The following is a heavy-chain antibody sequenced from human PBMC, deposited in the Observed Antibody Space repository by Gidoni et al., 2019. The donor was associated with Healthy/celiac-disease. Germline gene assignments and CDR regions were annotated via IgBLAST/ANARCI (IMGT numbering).Heavy chain of an antibody. CDR2: IYYSGST. CDR3: ARDRSSSRPKGFDP. V-gene: IGHV4-59*01. J-gene: IGHJ5*02. CDR1: GGSISSYY. Sequence: QVQLQESGPGLVKPSETLSLTCTVSGGSISSYYWNWIRQPPGKGLEWIGYIYYSGSTNYNPSLKSRVTISVDTSKNQFSLKLSSVTAADTAVYYCARDRSSSRPKGFDPWGQGTLVTVSS. D-gene: IGHD6-13*01.